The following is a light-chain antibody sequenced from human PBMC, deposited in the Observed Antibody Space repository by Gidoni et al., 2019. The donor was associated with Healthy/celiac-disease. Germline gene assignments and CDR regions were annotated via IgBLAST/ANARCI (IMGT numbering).Light chain of an antibody. Sequence: QSALPQPLSVSAAPGQKVTIPCSGSSPNIGINYVSWYPQLPVKAPKLPIYANNKRPSGIPDRFSGSKSGASATLCITGRHTGDEADYYCGTWDSSLRGVVGGGTKLTVL. CDR3: GTWDSSLRGV. CDR1: SPNIGINY. V-gene: IGLV1-51*01. J-gene: IGLJ3*02. CDR2: ANN.